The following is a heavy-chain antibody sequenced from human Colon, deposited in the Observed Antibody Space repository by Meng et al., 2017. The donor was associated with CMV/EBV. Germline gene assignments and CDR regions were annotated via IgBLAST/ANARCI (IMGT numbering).Heavy chain of an antibody. CDR1: GFTFSSYW. J-gene: IGHJ4*02. CDR3: ARDLGDYGDYPGASDY. D-gene: IGHD4-17*01. Sequence: GGPLRLSCAASGFTFSSYWMSWVRQAPGKGLEWVANIKQDGSEKYYVDSVKGRFTISRDNAKNSLYLQMNSLRAEDTAVYYCARDLGDYGDYPGASDYWGQGTLVTVSS. V-gene: IGHV3-7*01. CDR2: IKQDGSEK.